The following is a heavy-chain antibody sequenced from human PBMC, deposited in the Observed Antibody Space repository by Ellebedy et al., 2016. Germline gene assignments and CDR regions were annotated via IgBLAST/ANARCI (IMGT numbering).Heavy chain of an antibody. Sequence: GGSLRLXCAASGFSFSDYAMNWVRQAPGQGLEWVSSISASGGSTDHAGSVQGRFTISRDNSMKTLFLQMNDLRGEDTAIYYCAKERGSWDYYKVLGLWGQGTLVTVSS. CDR1: GFSFSDYA. D-gene: IGHD6-13*01. J-gene: IGHJ4*02. V-gene: IGHV3-23*01. CDR3: AKERGSWDYYKVLGL. CDR2: ISASGGST.